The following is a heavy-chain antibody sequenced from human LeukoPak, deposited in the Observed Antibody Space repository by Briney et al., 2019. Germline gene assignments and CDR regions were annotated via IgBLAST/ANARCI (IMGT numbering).Heavy chain of an antibody. D-gene: IGHD3-22*01. J-gene: IGHJ6*03. CDR1: GGSISSYY. Sequence: SETLSLTCTVSGGSISSYYWSWIRQPAGKGLEWIGRIYTSGSTTYNPSLKSRVTMSVDTSKNQFSLKLSSVTAADTAVYYCAREVRVGSSGYLLYYYYYYMDVWGKGTTVTVSS. V-gene: IGHV4-4*07. CDR3: AREVRVGSSGYLLYYYYYYMDV. CDR2: IYTSGST.